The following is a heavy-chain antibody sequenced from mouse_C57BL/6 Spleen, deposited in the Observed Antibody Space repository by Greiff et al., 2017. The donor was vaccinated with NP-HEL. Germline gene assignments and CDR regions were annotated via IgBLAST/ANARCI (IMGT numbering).Heavy chain of an antibody. D-gene: IGHD1-1*01. CDR1: GYTFTSYW. CDR2: IDPSDSET. J-gene: IGHJ1*03. Sequence: QVQLKQPGAELVRPGSSVKLSCTASGYTFTSYWMHWVKQRPIQGLEWIGNIDPSDSETHYNQKFKDKATLTVDKSSSTAYMQLSSLTSEDSAVYYCARNYGSLHWYFDVWGTGTTVTVSS. V-gene: IGHV1-52*01. CDR3: ARNYGSLHWYFDV.